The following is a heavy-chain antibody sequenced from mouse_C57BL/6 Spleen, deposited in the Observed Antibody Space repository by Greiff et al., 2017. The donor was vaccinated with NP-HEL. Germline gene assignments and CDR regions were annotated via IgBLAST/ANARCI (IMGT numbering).Heavy chain of an antibody. Sequence: EVQGVESGEGLVKPGGSLKLSCAASGFTFSSYAMSWVRQTPEKRLEWVAYISSGGDYIYYADTVKGRFTISRDNARNTLYLQMSSLKSEDTAMYYCTRAQLLRYYFDYWGQGTTLTVSS. CDR2: ISSGGDYI. CDR3: TRAQLLRYYFDY. D-gene: IGHD1-1*01. V-gene: IGHV5-9-1*02. CDR1: GFTFSSYA. J-gene: IGHJ2*01.